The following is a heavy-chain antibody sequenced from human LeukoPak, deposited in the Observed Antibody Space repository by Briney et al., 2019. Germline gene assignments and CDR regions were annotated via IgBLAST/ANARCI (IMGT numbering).Heavy chain of an antibody. Sequence: PGRSLRLSCVASGFTFSSYGIHRVRQAPGKGLEWVAVIWYDGSNKYHADSVKGRFTISRDNSKNTLYLQMSSLRAEDTAVYYCARDYSGWFDPWGQGALVTVSS. V-gene: IGHV3-33*01. J-gene: IGHJ5*02. D-gene: IGHD4-11*01. CDR1: GFTFSSYG. CDR3: ARDYSGWFDP. CDR2: IWYDGSNK.